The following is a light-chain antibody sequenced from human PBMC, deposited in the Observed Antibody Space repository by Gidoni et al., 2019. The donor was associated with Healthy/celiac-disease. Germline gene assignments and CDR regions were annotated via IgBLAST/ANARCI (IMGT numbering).Light chain of an antibody. CDR2: GAS. J-gene: IGKJ2*01. Sequence: IVLTQSPGTLSLSPGERATLPCRASQSVSSSYLAWYQQKPGQAPRLLIYGASSRATGIPDRFSGSGSGTDFTLTISRLEPEDFAVYYCQQYGSSPPTYTFGQGTKLEIK. V-gene: IGKV3-20*01. CDR1: QSVSSSY. CDR3: QQYGSSPPTYT.